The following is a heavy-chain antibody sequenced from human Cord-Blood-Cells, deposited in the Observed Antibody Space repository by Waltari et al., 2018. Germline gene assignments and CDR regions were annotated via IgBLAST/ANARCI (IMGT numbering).Heavy chain of an antibody. CDR3: AGSGSYYAFDI. CDR1: GGSISSSSYY. J-gene: IGHJ3*02. V-gene: IGHV4-39*01. Sequence: QLQLQESGPGLVKPSETLSLTCTVSGGSISSSSYYWGWIRQPPGKGLEWIGSIYYSGSTYYNPSLKSRVTISVDTSKNQFSRKLSSVTAADTAVYYCAGSGSYYAFDIWGQGTMVTVSS. CDR2: IYYSGST. D-gene: IGHD1-26*01.